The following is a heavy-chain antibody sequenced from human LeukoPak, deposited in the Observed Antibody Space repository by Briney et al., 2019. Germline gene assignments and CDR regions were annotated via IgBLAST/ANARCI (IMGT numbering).Heavy chain of an antibody. Sequence: GASVKVSCKASGGTFSGYAISWVRQAPGQGLEWMGGIIPIFGTANYAQKFQGRVAITADESTSTAYMELSSLRSEDTAVYYCARGGYCSSTSCQYFDYWGQGTLVTVSS. CDR1: GGTFSGYA. V-gene: IGHV1-69*13. CDR3: ARGGYCSSTSCQYFDY. CDR2: IIPIFGTA. D-gene: IGHD2-2*01. J-gene: IGHJ4*02.